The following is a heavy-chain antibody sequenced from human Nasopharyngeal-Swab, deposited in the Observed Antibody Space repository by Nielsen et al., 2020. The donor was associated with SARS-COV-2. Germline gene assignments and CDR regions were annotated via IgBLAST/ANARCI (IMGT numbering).Heavy chain of an antibody. CDR3: VRPEGVATSFKYYFQYGMDV. V-gene: IGHV5-51*01. J-gene: IGHJ6*01. CDR1: GYSFTSYW. Sequence: GESLKISCQGSGYSFTSYWIAWVRQMPGKGLEWMGIIYPRNSDTLYIPSFQGQVTTSADKSISTAYLQWSSLKASDTAMYYCVRPEGVATSFKYYFQYGMDVWGQGTLVTVSS. D-gene: IGHD5-12*01. CDR2: IYPRNSDT.